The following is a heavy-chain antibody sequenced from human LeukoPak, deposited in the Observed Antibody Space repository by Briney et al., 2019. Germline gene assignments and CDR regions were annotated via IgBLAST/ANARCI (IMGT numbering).Heavy chain of an antibody. D-gene: IGHD1-26*01. CDR2: IYYSGST. V-gene: IGHV4-59*01. J-gene: IGHJ4*02. Sequence: SETLSLTCTVSGGSISSYYWGWIRQPPGKGLEWIGYIYYSGSTNYNPSLKSRVTISLDTSKNQFSLKQSSVTAADTAIYYCARSDSGSYYRHWGQGTLVTVSS. CDR3: ARSDSGSYYRH. CDR1: GGSISSYY.